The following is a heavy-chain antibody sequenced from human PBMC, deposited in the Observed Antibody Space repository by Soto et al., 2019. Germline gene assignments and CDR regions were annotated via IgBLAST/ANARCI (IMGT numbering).Heavy chain of an antibody. CDR1: GFTFSTYG. V-gene: IGHV3-33*01. D-gene: IGHD2-15*01. CDR3: ARIDCTGGSCRPYAYYDMDV. J-gene: IGHJ6*02. Sequence: GWSLRLACASSGFTFSTYGMHWVRQAPGRGLEWVAVIWYDGSNKYYADSVKGRFTISRDNSKNTLYLQMNSLRAEDTAVYYCARIDCTGGSCRPYAYYDMDVWGQGTTVTVSS. CDR2: IWYDGSNK.